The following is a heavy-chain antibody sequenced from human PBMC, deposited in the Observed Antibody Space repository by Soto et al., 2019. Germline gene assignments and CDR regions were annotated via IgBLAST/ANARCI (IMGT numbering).Heavy chain of an antibody. CDR2: ISGSVGST. D-gene: IGHD6-6*01. CDR3: AKDQIAPAIAARSGTEV. CDR1: GFTFSSYA. Sequence: GGSLRLSCAASGFTFSSYAMSWVRQAPGKGLEWVSAISGSVGSTYYADSVKGRFTISRDNSKNTLYLQMNSLRAEDTAVYYCAKDQIAPAIAARSGTEVWGKGTTVNVSS. J-gene: IGHJ6*04. V-gene: IGHV3-23*01.